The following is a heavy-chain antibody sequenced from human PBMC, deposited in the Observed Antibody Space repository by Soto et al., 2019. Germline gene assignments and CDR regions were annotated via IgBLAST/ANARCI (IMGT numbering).Heavy chain of an antibody. CDR2: IWYDGSNK. Sequence: GGSLRLSCAASGFTFSSYGMHWVRQAPGKGLEWVAVIWYDGSNKYYADSVKGRFTISRHNSKNTLYLQMNSLRAEDTAVYYCARGEAVAIFDYWGQGTLVTVSS. CDR3: ARGEAVAIFDY. V-gene: IGHV3-33*01. D-gene: IGHD6-19*01. J-gene: IGHJ4*02. CDR1: GFTFSSYG.